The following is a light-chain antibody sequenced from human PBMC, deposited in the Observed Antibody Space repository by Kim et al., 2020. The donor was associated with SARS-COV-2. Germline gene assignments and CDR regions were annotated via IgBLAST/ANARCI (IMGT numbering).Light chain of an antibody. Sequence: SVPTSCTGSSGDIVSYNYASWYQQHPGNAPILVIYDDSNRPSGVSDRFSGSRSGNTASLTISGIQAEDEADYYCSSCTSSSTRVFGGGTQLTVL. CDR1: SGDIVSYNY. CDR2: DDS. J-gene: IGLJ3*02. V-gene: IGLV2-14*04. CDR3: SSCTSSSTRV.